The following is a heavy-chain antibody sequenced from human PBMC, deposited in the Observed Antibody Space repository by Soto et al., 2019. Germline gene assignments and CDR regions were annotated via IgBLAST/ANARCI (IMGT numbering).Heavy chain of an antibody. Sequence: PGGSLRLSCAASGFTFSNYWMNWVRQAPGKGLEWVANIKQDGSEKYFVDSVKGRFTISRDNAKNSLYLQMNSLRAEDTAVYYCARDIGRTAAGYYYYYAMDVWGQGTTVTVSS. J-gene: IGHJ6*02. CDR1: GFTFSNYW. V-gene: IGHV3-7*01. D-gene: IGHD2-2*01. CDR2: IKQDGSEK. CDR3: ARDIGRTAAGYYYYYAMDV.